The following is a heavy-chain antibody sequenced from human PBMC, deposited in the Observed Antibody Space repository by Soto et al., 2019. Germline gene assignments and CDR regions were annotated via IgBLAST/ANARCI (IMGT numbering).Heavy chain of an antibody. CDR2: ISSSSSTI. CDR3: ARSYYYYGSGRPSFDY. Sequence: GGSLRLSCAASGFTFSSYSMNWVRQAPGKGLEWVSYISSSSSTIYYADSVKGRFTISRDNAKNSLYLQMNSLRAEDTAVYYCARSYYYYGSGRPSFDYWGQGTLVTVSS. J-gene: IGHJ4*02. V-gene: IGHV3-48*01. D-gene: IGHD3-10*01. CDR1: GFTFSSYS.